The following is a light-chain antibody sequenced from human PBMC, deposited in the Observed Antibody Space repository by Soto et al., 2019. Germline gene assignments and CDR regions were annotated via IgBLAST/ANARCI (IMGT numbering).Light chain of an antibody. CDR1: QSVSSY. V-gene: IGKV3-11*01. CDR2: DAS. Sequence: EIVLTQSPATLSLSPGERATLSCRASQSVSSYLAWYQQKPGQAPRLLIYDASNRATGIPARFSGSGSGTDFTLTISSLEPEDCAVYYCQQRSNWPPFGQGTKLEIE. J-gene: IGKJ2*01. CDR3: QQRSNWPP.